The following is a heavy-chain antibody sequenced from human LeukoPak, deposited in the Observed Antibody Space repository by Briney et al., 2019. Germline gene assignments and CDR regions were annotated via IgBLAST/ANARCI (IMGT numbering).Heavy chain of an antibody. CDR3: ARLVVITTDYYYYGMDV. Sequence: ASVKVSCKASGYTFTSYGISWVRQAPGQGLEWMGWISAYNGNTNYAQKLQGRVTMTTDTFTSTAYMELRSLRSDDTAVYYCARLVVITTDYYYYGMDVWGQGTTVTVSS. CDR1: GYTFTSYG. CDR2: ISAYNGNT. D-gene: IGHD3-22*01. J-gene: IGHJ6*02. V-gene: IGHV1-18*01.